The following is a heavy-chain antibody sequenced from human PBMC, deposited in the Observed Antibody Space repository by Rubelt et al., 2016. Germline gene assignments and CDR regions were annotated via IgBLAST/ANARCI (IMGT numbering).Heavy chain of an antibody. J-gene: IGHJ4*02. D-gene: IGHD3-22*01. CDR2: IIPIFGIA. V-gene: IGHV1-69*17. Sequence: SGAEVKKPGSSVKVSCKASGGTFSSYAISWVRQAPGQGLEWMGGIIPIFGIANYAQKFQGRVTITADKSTSTAYMELSSLRSEDTAVYYCAREINPHDRMIVVPPDDYWGQGTLVAVSS. CDR1: GGTFSSYA. CDR3: AREINPHDRMIVVPPDDY.